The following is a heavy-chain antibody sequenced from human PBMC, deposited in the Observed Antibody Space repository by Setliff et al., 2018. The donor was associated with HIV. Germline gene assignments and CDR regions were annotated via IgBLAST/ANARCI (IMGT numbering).Heavy chain of an antibody. D-gene: IGHD3-22*01. CDR1: DASIRNYH. CDR2: IYYSGST. V-gene: IGHV4-59*08. Sequence: SETLSLTCTVSDASIRNYHWSWIRQPPGKGLEWIGYIYYSGSTNYNPSLKSRVTISIDTSTNQFSLKLTSVTAADTAVYYCARGASSDDSSGYSYWAQGTLVTVFS. J-gene: IGHJ4*02. CDR3: ARGASSDDSSGYSY.